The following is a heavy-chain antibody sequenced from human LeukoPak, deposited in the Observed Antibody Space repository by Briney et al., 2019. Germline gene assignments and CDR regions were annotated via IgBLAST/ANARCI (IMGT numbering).Heavy chain of an antibody. CDR2: IIPIFGTA. J-gene: IGHJ3*02. CDR3: AREEVLVGAFDI. CDR1: GGTFSSYA. Sequence: SVKVSCKASGGTFSSYAISWVRQAPGQGLEWMGGIIPIFGTANYAQKFQGRVTITTDESTSTAYMELSSLRSEDTAVYYCAREEVLVGAFDIWGQGTMVNVSS. V-gene: IGHV1-69*05.